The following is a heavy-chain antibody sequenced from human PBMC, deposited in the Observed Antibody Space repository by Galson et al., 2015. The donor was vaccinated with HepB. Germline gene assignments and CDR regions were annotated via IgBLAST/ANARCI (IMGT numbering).Heavy chain of an antibody. CDR2: ISYDGSNK. CDR3: AKAGSSWLQFDY. CDR1: GFTFSSYG. V-gene: IGHV3-30*18. D-gene: IGHD6-13*01. J-gene: IGHJ4*03. Sequence: SLRLSCAASGFTFSSYGMHWVRQAPGKGLEWVAVISYDGSNKYYADSVKGRFTISRDNSKNTLYLQMNSLRAEDTAVYYCAKAGSSWLQFDYWGHGTLVTVSS.